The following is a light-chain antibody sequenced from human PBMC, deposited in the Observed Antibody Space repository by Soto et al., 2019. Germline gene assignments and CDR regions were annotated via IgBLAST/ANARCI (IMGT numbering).Light chain of an antibody. V-gene: IGKV3-11*01. CDR1: QSVSSY. Sequence: EIVLTQSPATLSLSPGERATLSCRASQSVSSYLAWYQQKPGQAPRLLIYDASNRDTGIPDRFSGSGSGTDFTPTISSIEPEDVAVYNCQQRSKWPPWTLGQVTTVEIK. CDR2: DAS. CDR3: QQRSKWPPWT. J-gene: IGKJ1*01.